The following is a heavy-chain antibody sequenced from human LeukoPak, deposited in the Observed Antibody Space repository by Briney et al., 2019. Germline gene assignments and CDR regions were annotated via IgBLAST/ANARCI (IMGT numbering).Heavy chain of an antibody. J-gene: IGHJ5*02. CDR2: MNPNSGNT. CDR1: GYTFTSYD. V-gene: IGHV1-8*01. CDR3: ARDLGYCSSTRCHSRFDP. Sequence: ASVKVSCKASGYTFTSYDINWVRQATGQGLEWMGWMNPNSGNTGYAQKFQGRVTMTRNTSISTAYMELSSLRSEDTAVYYCARDLGYCSSTRCHSRFDPWGQGTLVTVSS. D-gene: IGHD2-2*02.